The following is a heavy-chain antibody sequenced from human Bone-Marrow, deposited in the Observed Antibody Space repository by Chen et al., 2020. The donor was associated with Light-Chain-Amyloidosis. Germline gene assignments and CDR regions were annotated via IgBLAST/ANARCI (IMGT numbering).Heavy chain of an antibody. CDR1: GGSISSSSYY. Sequence: QLQLQESGPGLVKPSETLSLTCTVSGGSISSSSYYWGWIRQPPGKGLEWIGSIYYSGSTYYNPSLKRRVTISVDTSKNQFSLKLSSVTAADTAVYYCARLIMIVVVPDGAFDIWGQGTMVTVSS. CDR2: IYYSGST. CDR3: ARLIMIVVVPDGAFDI. V-gene: IGHV4-39*01. J-gene: IGHJ3*02. D-gene: IGHD3-22*01.